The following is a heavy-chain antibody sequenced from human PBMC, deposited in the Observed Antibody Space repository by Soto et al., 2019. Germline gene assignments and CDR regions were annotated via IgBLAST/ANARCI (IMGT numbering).Heavy chain of an antibody. J-gene: IGHJ3*02. V-gene: IGHV1-58*01. Sequence: SVKVSCTASGFTFTSAPVQWVRQARGQSLEWIGWIVVGSGKESYAHKIQERVSITRDMSTSTAYMELSSLRSEDTAVYYCAADRGIRVSPGAFDIWGQGTMVTVSS. D-gene: IGHD1-20*01. CDR3: AADRGIRVSPGAFDI. CDR1: GFTFTSAP. CDR2: IVVGSGKE.